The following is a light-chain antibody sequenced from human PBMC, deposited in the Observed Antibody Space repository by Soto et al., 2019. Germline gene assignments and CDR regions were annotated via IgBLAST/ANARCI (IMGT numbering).Light chain of an antibody. CDR3: QQYNNWPPYT. CDR1: QSVTRN. Sequence: EIVMTQSPATLSVSPGERATLSCRASQSVTRNLAWYQQKPGQTPRLLIYAASTRAPGIPARFSGSGSGTEFTFTISGLQSEDFAVYYCQQYNNWPPYTFGQGTKVEIK. CDR2: AAS. V-gene: IGKV3-15*01. J-gene: IGKJ2*01.